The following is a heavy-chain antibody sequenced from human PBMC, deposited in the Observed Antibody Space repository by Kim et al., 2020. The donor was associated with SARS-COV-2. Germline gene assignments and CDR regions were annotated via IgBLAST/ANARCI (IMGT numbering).Heavy chain of an antibody. CDR3: ARDQGAMAKDAFDI. D-gene: IGHD1-26*01. J-gene: IGHJ3*02. V-gene: IGHV6-1*01. Sequence: VSVKSRITINPDTSKNQFSLQLNSVTPEDTAVYYCARDQGAMAKDAFDIWGQGTMVTVSS.